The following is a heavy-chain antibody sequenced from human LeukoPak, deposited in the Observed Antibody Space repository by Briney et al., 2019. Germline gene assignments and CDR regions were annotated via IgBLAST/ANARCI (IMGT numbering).Heavy chain of an antibody. J-gene: IGHJ4*02. CDR2: VNSKGDIT. Sequence: GGSLRLSCAASGFTFNDYSMHWVRQAPGKGLEYVSTVNSKGDITYYANSVKGRFTISRDNSKITVYLQMNSLRAEDTAVYYCARAPLSPYHYDPQRPKGYFDYWGQGTLVTVSS. CDR1: GFTFNDYS. CDR3: ARAPLSPYHYDPQRPKGYFDY. D-gene: IGHD3-22*01. V-gene: IGHV3-64*01.